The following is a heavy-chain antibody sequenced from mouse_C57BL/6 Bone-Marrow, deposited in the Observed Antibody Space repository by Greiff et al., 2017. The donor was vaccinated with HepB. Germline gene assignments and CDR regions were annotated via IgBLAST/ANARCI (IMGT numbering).Heavy chain of an antibody. D-gene: IGHD2-4*01. CDR2: INPNNGGT. Sequence: VQLQQSGPELVKPGASVKISCKASGYTFTDYYMNWVKQSHGKSLEWIGDINPNNGGTSYNQKFKGKATLTVDKSSSTAYMELRSLTSEDSAVYYCARPPRGYDYDWFAYWGQGTRVTVSA. V-gene: IGHV1-26*01. CDR3: ARPPRGYDYDWFAY. J-gene: IGHJ3*01. CDR1: GYTFTDYY.